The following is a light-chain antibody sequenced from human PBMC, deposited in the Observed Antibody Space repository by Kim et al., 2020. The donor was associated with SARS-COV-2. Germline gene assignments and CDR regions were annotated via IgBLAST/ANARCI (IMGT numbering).Light chain of an antibody. J-gene: IGLJ2*01. Sequence: LGQTVRITCQGDSLRTYYASWYQLEPGQAPLLLIYDKNIRTPGIPDRFSGSSSGNTASLTITAAQAEDEADYYCNSRRGSSDDHVLFGGGTQLTVL. CDR3: NSRRGSSDDHVL. V-gene: IGLV3-19*01. CDR1: SLRTYY. CDR2: DKN.